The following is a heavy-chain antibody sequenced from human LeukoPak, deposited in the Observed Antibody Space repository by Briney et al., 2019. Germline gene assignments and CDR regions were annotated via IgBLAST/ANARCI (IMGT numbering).Heavy chain of an antibody. CDR2: ISGSGGST. D-gene: IGHD3-3*01. CDR1: GFTFSSYA. J-gene: IGHJ6*03. V-gene: IGHV3-23*01. Sequence: GGSLRLSCAASGFTFSSYAMSWVRQAPGKGLEWVSAISGSGGSTYYADSVKGRFIISRDNSKNTLFLQMNSLRAEDTAVYYCAKDGITIFGVVIIGYMDVWGKGTTVTVSS. CDR3: AKDGITIFGVVIIGYMDV.